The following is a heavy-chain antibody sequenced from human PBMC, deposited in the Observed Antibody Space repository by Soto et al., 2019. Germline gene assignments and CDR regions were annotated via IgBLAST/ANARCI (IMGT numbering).Heavy chain of an antibody. D-gene: IGHD6-19*01. CDR3: ARFFGSGFDY. J-gene: IGHJ4*02. Sequence: GGSLRLSCAASGFTFSTSSMNWVRQAPGKGLEWVSSICISSNAIYYADSVKGRFTISRDNAKNSLYLQMNSLRAEDTAVYYCARFFGSGFDYWGQGTLVTVSS. CDR2: ICISSNAI. CDR1: GFTFSTSS. V-gene: IGHV3-21*01.